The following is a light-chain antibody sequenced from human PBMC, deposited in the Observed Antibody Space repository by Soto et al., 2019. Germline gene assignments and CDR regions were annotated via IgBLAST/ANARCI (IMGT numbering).Light chain of an antibody. CDR1: QSVSSSY. CDR3: QQYGSSPLFT. Sequence: EIVLTQSPGTLSLSPGERATLSCRASQSVSSSYLAWYQQNPGQAPRLLIYGASSRATDIPDRFSGSGSGTDFTLTISRLEPEDFAVYYCQQYGSSPLFTFGPGTKVDIK. V-gene: IGKV3-20*01. CDR2: GAS. J-gene: IGKJ3*01.